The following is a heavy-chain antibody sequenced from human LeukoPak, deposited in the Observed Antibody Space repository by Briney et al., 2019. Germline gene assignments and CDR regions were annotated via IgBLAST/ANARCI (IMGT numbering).Heavy chain of an antibody. V-gene: IGHV4-39*01. D-gene: IGHD2-21*01. CDR3: ARHGVNQNYDY. Sequence: PSETLSLTCTASGGSISSSNYFWAWIRQPPGKGLEWIGNIHYSGRTYYNPSLKSRVTISLDTSENQFSLKLNSVTAADTAVYYCARHGVNQNYDYWGRGTLVAVSS. CDR2: IHYSGRT. CDR1: GGSISSSNYF. J-gene: IGHJ4*02.